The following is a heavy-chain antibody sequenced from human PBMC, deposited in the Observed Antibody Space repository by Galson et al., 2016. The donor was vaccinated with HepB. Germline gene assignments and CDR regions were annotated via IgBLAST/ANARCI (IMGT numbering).Heavy chain of an antibody. J-gene: IGHJ6*02. D-gene: IGHD3-10*01. CDR3: ARAVMLGRGMDV. CDR2: TFYRSTCEN. V-gene: IGHV6-1*01. Sequence: CAISGDSVYNNGAAWVWIRQSPSRGLEWLGRTFYRSTCENHYAGSVKNRITISPDTTRNQFSLHLNSVTPEDTAVYYCARAVMLGRGMDVWGQGTTVTGSS. CDR1: GDSVYNNGAA.